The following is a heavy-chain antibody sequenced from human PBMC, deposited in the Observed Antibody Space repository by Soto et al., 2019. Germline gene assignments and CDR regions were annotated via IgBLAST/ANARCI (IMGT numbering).Heavy chain of an antibody. Sequence: LRLSCATSGLTFSGHWMTWVRQTPGEGLQWVAAIKPDGSETFYVDSVKGRFTISRDNARNSLFLQMDSLRAEDTAVYYCTSRPSGMTYHAVFDFWGQGTLVTVSS. D-gene: IGHD2-21*02. CDR3: TSRPSGMTYHAVFDF. CDR1: GLTFSGHW. V-gene: IGHV3-7*03. CDR2: IKPDGSET. J-gene: IGHJ4*02.